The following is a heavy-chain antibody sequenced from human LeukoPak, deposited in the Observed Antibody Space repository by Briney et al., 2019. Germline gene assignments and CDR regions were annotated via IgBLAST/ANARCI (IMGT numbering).Heavy chain of an antibody. CDR2: ISAYNGGT. D-gene: IGHD5-12*01. CDR1: GYTFTSYG. V-gene: IGHV1-18*01. Sequence: ASVKVSCKASGYTFTSYGISWVRQAPGQGLEWMGWISAYNGGTNYAQKFQGRVTMTRDTSISTAYMELSRLRSDDTAVYYCARDLSIVATYWGQGTLVTVSS. CDR3: ARDLSIVATY. J-gene: IGHJ4*02.